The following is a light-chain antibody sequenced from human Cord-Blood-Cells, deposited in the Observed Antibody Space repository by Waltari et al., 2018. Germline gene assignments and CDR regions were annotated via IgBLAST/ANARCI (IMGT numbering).Light chain of an antibody. Sequence: SAVTQTLSVTGSPGQSSTNFCTGPSNDGGGYNHVSWYQRAPGNAPKLMMYDVSKRPSGVTDRFSSSTSGNTASLTSSGLQADYEADYSCCSYAGSAVYGGETKLSVL. V-gene: IGLV2-11*01. J-gene: IGLJ2*01. CDR2: DVS. CDR3: CSYAGSAV. CDR1: SNDGGGYNH.